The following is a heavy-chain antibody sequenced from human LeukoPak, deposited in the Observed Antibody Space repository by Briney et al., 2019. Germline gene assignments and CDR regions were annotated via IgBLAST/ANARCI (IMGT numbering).Heavy chain of an antibody. CDR3: VRQFDY. V-gene: IGHV4-61*02. CDR2: IYTSGST. CDR1: GASISSDDYY. Sequence: SETLSLTCTVSGASISSDDYYWRWVRQPAGKGLEWIGRIYTSGSTNYNPSLKRRVTISVDTSKNQFSLRLSSVTAADTAVYYCVRQFDYWGQGTLVTVSS. J-gene: IGHJ4*02.